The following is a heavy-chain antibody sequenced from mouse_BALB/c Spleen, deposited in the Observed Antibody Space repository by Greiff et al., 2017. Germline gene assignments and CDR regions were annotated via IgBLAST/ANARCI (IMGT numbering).Heavy chain of an antibody. V-gene: IGHV1-80*01. CDR2: IYPGDGDT. CDR3: ARRYDDAMDY. Sequence: VQLQQSGAELVRPGSSVKISCKASGYAFSSYWMNWVKQRPGQGLEWIGQIYPGDGDTNYNGKFKGKATLTADKSSSTAYMQLSSLTSEDSAVYFCARRYDDAMDYWGQGTSVTVSS. CDR1: GYAFSSYW. D-gene: IGHD2-14*01. J-gene: IGHJ4*01.